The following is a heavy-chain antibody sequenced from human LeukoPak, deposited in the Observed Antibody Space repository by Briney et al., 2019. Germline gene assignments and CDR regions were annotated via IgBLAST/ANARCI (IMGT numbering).Heavy chain of an antibody. CDR2: MSSSGSTM. J-gene: IGHJ4*02. D-gene: IGHD4-17*01. Sequence: GGSLSLSCAASGFTFSSYCMNWVRQAPGQGLEWISYMSSSGSTMYYADSAKGRFTISRNNAKNSLHLQMNSLLAEDTAVYYGARDHGFXXWGQGTLXT. V-gene: IGHV3-48*04. CDR3: ARDHGFXX. CDR1: GFTFSSYC.